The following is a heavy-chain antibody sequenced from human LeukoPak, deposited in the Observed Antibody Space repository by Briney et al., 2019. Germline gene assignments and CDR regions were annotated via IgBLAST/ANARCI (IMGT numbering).Heavy chain of an antibody. CDR1: GFTFSSYW. V-gene: IGHV3-74*01. Sequence: GGSLRLSCAASGFTFSSYWMHWVRQAPGKGLVWVSRINSDGSSTSYADSVKGRFTISRDNAKNTLYLQMNSLRAEDTAVYYCARSSGWYSYFDYWGQGTLVTVSS. J-gene: IGHJ4*02. CDR2: INSDGSST. CDR3: ARSSGWYSYFDY. D-gene: IGHD6-19*01.